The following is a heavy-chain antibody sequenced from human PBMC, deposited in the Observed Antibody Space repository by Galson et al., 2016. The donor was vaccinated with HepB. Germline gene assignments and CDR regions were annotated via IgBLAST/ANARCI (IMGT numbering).Heavy chain of an antibody. V-gene: IGHV3-48*02. D-gene: IGHD1-1*01. CDR2: ISSSSSTI. CDR3: SRGTYYYYYGMDG. J-gene: IGHJ6*02. CDR1: GFTFSSYS. Sequence: SLRLPCAASGFTFSSYSMNWVRQAPGTGLEWVSYISSSSSTINYAVSVKGRFTISRDNAKTSLYLQMNSLRDEDTAVYYFSRGTYYYYYGMDGWGQGTTVTVSS.